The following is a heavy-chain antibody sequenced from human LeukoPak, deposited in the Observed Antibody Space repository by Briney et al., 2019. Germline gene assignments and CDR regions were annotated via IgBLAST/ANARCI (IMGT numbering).Heavy chain of an antibody. CDR2: IYYSGST. D-gene: IGHD1-26*01. CDR3: ARGWELPHFDY. V-gene: IGHV4-59*01. Sequence: SETLSLTCTVSGGSISSYYWSWIRQPPGKGLEWIGYIYYSGSTNNTPSLKSRVTISVDTSKNQFSLKLSSVTAADTAVYYCARGWELPHFDYWGQGTLVTVSS. J-gene: IGHJ4*02. CDR1: GGSISSYY.